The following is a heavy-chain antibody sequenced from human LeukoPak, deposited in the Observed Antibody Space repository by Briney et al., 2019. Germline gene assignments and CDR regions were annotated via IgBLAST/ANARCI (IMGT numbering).Heavy chain of an antibody. Sequence: GASVKVSCKASGYTFTKYGITWVRLAPGQGPEWVGWISAYNGHTESAQKFQGRVTMTTDTSTNTAYMELRSLRSDDTAVYYCARTGIDYGDYGLLDYWGQGSLVTVSS. D-gene: IGHD4-17*01. CDR1: GYTFTKYG. J-gene: IGHJ4*02. CDR2: ISAYNGHT. CDR3: ARTGIDYGDYGLLDY. V-gene: IGHV1-18*01.